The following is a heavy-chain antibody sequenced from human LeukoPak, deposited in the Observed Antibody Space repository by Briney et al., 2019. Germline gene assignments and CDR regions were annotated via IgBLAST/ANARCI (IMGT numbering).Heavy chain of an antibody. Sequence: PSETLSLTCTVSGGSISSHYRSWIRQPPGKGLEWIGYIYYSGSTNYNPSLKSRVTISVDTSKNQFSLKLSSVTAADTAVYYCARVLSYSSGWSDAFDIWGQGTMVTVSS. V-gene: IGHV4-59*11. CDR3: ARVLSYSSGWSDAFDI. J-gene: IGHJ3*02. CDR2: IYYSGST. CDR1: GGSISSHY. D-gene: IGHD6-19*01.